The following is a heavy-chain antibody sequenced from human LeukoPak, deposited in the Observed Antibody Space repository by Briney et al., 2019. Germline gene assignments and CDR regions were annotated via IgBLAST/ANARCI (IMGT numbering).Heavy chain of an antibody. Sequence: PGGSLRLSCAASGFTFSSYWMSWVRQAPGKGLEWVANIKQDGSEKYYVDSVKGRFTISRDNAKNSLYLQMNSLRAEDTAVYYCARVPTFFGEYFFDYWGQGTLVTVSS. CDR2: IKQDGSEK. J-gene: IGHJ4*02. CDR1: GFTFSSYW. V-gene: IGHV3-7*01. CDR3: ARVPTFFGEYFFDY. D-gene: IGHD3-10*01.